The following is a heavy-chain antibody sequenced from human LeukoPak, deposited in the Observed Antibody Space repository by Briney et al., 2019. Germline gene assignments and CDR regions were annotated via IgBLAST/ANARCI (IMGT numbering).Heavy chain of an antibody. CDR3: ARGPRAWYYYMDV. J-gene: IGHJ6*03. D-gene: IGHD1-26*01. CDR1: GFTFSSYG. V-gene: IGHV3-33*08. CDR2: IWYGGSNK. Sequence: GGSLRLSCAASGFTFSSYGMHWVRQAPGKGLEWVAVIWYGGSNKYYADSVKGRFTISRDNSKNTLYLQMNSLRAEDTAVYYCARGPRAWYYYMDVWGKGTTVTVSS.